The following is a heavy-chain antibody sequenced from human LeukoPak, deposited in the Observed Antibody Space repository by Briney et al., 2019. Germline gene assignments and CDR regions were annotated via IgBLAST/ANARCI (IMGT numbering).Heavy chain of an antibody. CDR3: AKDRDYGGQNPDF. J-gene: IGHJ4*02. D-gene: IGHD4-23*01. Sequence: PGGSLRLSCAASGFTFSSYAMNWVRQAPGRGLEWVSAISGSGGSTYYADSVKGRFTISRDNSKNTLYLQMSSLRAEDSALYYCAKDRDYGGQNPDFWGQGTLVTVSS. V-gene: IGHV3-23*01. CDR1: GFTFSSYA. CDR2: ISGSGGST.